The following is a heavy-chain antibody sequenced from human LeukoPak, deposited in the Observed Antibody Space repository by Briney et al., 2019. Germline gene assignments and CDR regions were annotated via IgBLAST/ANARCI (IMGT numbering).Heavy chain of an antibody. D-gene: IGHD2-2*01. CDR2: IYYSGST. J-gene: IGHJ4*02. V-gene: IGHV4-39*01. Sequence: SETLSLTCTVSGGSISSSSYYWVCIRQPPGKGLEWIGSIYYSGSTYYNPSLRSRVTISVDTSRNQFSLKLSSVTAADTAVYYCARVCCRTAAMLRYFDYWGQGTLVTVSS. CDR3: ARVCCRTAAMLRYFDY. CDR1: GGSISSSSYY.